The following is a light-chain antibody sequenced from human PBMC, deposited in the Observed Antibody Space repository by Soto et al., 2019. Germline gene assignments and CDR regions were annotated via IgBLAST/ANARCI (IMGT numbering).Light chain of an antibody. CDR1: QSVNNW. CDR3: QKYNSF. V-gene: IGKV1-5*01. Sequence: DFQMTQSPSTLSALVGDRVTITCRASQSVNNWLAWFQQKPGKAPKLLIYDASSLKSGVPSRFSGSGSGTEFTLTISSLHAADFANYYCQKYNSFFGQGTKVEIK. J-gene: IGKJ2*01. CDR2: DAS.